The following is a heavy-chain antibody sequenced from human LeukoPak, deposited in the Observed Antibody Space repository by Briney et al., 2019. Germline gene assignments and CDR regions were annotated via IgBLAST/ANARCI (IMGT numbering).Heavy chain of an antibody. Sequence: PGGSLRLSCAASGFTFSSYSMNWVRQAPGKGLEWVSYISSSSSTIYYADSVKGRFTISRDNAKNSLYLQMNSLRAEDTAVYYCAREGFWSGYSLGYWGQGTLVTVSS. CDR3: AREGFWSGYSLGY. V-gene: IGHV3-48*04. CDR2: ISSSSSTI. D-gene: IGHD3-3*01. CDR1: GFTFSSYS. J-gene: IGHJ4*02.